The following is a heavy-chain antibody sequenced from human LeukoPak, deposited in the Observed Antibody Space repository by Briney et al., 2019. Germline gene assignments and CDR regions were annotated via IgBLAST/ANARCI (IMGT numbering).Heavy chain of an antibody. Sequence: GGSLRVSCAASGFTFSSYSMNWVRQAPGKGLEWVSSISSSSSYIYYADSVKGRFTISRDNAKNSLYLQMNSLRAEDTAVYYCARGLRLLVDYWGQGTLVTVSS. CDR2: ISSSSSYI. J-gene: IGHJ4*02. D-gene: IGHD5-12*01. V-gene: IGHV3-21*01. CDR3: ARGLRLLVDY. CDR1: GFTFSSYS.